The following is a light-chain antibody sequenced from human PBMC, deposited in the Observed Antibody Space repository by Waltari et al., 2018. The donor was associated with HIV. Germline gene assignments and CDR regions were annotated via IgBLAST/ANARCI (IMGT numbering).Light chain of an antibody. CDR3: NSYRSDSTYV. J-gene: IGLJ1*01. CDR2: EVS. V-gene: IGLV2-14*03. CDR1: SRDVGGYNF. Sequence: QSALTQPASVSGSPGQSLTISCTGTSRDVGGYNFVSWYQQHPGKVPNLIIYEVSKRPSGVSNRFSASKSGNTTSLTISGLQAEDEADYYCNSYRSDSTYVFGTGTKVTVL.